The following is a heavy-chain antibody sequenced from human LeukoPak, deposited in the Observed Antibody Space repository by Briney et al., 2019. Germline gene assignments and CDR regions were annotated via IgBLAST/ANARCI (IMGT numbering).Heavy chain of an antibody. CDR2: INPGDSDT. V-gene: IGHV5-51*01. CDR1: GYSFATYW. CDR3: ARHPITRYYDSSGDSAAGPDY. D-gene: IGHD3-22*01. J-gene: IGHJ4*02. Sequence: GESLKISCKGSGYSFATYWIGWVRQMLGKGLEWMGIINPGDSDTTYSPSFQGQVTISADKSISTAYLQWSGLKASDTAMYYCARHPITRYYDSSGDSAAGPDYWGQGTLVTVSS.